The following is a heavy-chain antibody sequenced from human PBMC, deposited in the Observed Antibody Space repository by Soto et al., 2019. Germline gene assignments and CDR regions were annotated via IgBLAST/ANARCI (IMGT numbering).Heavy chain of an antibody. CDR3: TSFLGGIPARPFDY. Sequence: QVQLVESGGGLVKPGGSVRLSCAASGFTFSDSYMSWVRQAPGKGLEWLSYISGSSITISHADSVKGRFTISRDNDKNSVYLQMDSLRAEDTAVYYCTSFLGGIPARPFDYWGQGTLVTISS. CDR1: GFTFSDSY. CDR2: ISGSSITI. D-gene: IGHD6-6*01. J-gene: IGHJ4*02. V-gene: IGHV3-11*01.